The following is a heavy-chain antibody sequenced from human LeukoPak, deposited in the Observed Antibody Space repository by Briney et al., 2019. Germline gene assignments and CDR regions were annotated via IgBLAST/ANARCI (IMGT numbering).Heavy chain of an antibody. Sequence: PGGSLRLSCVASGFTFSSYSMNWVRQAPGKGLEWVSSITSSSGYIYYADSMKGRFTISRDNAENSLDLQMNSLRAEDTAVYYCASVKPEEWLMTGCFDPWGQGTLVTVSS. V-gene: IGHV3-21*04. J-gene: IGHJ5*02. D-gene: IGHD1-14*01. CDR3: ASVKPEEWLMTGCFDP. CDR2: ITSSSGYI. CDR1: GFTFSSYS.